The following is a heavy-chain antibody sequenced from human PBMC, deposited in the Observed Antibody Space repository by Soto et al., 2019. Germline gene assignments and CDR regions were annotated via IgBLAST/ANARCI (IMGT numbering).Heavy chain of an antibody. CDR1: GYIFTELS. Sequence: QVQLVQSGAEVKKPGASVRVSCTVSGYIFTELSMHWVRQAPGKGLEWMGGFNPDDGEKIYAQKFQGRVTMTEDTSTDTAYMDLISLRSEDTAVYYCATVVRYTSLYYYYTMGVWGQGTTVTVSS. CDR3: ATVVRYTSLYYYYTMGV. D-gene: IGHD6-13*01. CDR2: FNPDDGEK. J-gene: IGHJ6*02. V-gene: IGHV1-24*01.